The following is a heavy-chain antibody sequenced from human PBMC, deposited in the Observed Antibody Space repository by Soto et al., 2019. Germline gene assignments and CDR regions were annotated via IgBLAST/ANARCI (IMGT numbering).Heavy chain of an antibody. J-gene: IGHJ4*02. Sequence: SETLSLTCAASDYSISTGFNWAWIRHPPGKSREWIGRIYHSGSTYHNLSLYDPSTISSGASKNLISLRLSSVTAADTALYYCAGDWVTGFYQLDSWGQGTLVTVSS. CDR2: IYHSGST. D-gene: IGHD2-2*01. CDR3: AGDWVTGFYQLDS. CDR1: DYSISTGFN. V-gene: IGHV4-38-2*02.